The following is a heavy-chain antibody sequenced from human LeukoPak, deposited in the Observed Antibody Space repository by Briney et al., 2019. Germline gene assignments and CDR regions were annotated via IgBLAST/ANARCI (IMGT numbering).Heavy chain of an antibody. J-gene: IGHJ2*01. CDR3: ARATPTTVTTSWYFDL. CDR1: GGSFSGYY. CDR2: INHSGST. D-gene: IGHD4-17*01. Sequence: SETLSLTCAVYGGSFSGYYWSWIRQPPGKGLEWIGEINHSGSTNYNPSLKSRVTISVDTSKNQFSLKLSSVTAPDTAVYYCARATPTTVTTSWYFDLWGRGTLVTVSS. V-gene: IGHV4-34*01.